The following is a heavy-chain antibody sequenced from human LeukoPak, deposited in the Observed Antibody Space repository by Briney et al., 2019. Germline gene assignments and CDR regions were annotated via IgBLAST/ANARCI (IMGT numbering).Heavy chain of an antibody. V-gene: IGHV4-59*08. J-gene: IGHJ4*02. Sequence: KSSETLSLTCTVSGGSIISYYWSWIRQPPGKGLEWIGYIYYSGSTKYNPSLKSRVTISVDTSKNQFSLKLSSVTAVDTAVYYCATGGAGTGPGHYWGQGALVTVSS. CDR1: GGSIISYY. D-gene: IGHD6-19*01. CDR3: ATGGAGTGPGHY. CDR2: IYYSGST.